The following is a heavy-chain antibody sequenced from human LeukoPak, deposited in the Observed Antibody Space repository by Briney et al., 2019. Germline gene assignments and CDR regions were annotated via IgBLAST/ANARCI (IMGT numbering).Heavy chain of an antibody. D-gene: IGHD3-10*01. J-gene: IGHJ4*02. V-gene: IGHV3-23*01. Sequence: PGGSLRLSCAASGFTFSTYAMSWVRQAPGKGLEWVSAISGSGGSTYYADSVKGRFTISRDNSKNTLYLQMNSLRAEDTAVYYCAKGHLTMVRGVGLYFDYWGQGTLVTVSS. CDR1: GFTFSTYA. CDR3: AKGHLTMVRGVGLYFDY. CDR2: ISGSGGST.